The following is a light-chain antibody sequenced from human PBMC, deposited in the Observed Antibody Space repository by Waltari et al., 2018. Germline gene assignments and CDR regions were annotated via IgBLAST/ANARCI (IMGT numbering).Light chain of an antibody. V-gene: IGLV1-44*01. Sequence: QSVLTQPHSASGTPGQRVTISCSGTSSNVGGSTVNWYQHVPGTAPKLLINDRNRRASGVPDRFSGSKSGTSASLAISGLQSEDEADYFCAVWDARLNGPVFGGGTKVTVL. J-gene: IGLJ2*01. CDR2: DRN. CDR3: AVWDARLNGPV. CDR1: SSNVGGST.